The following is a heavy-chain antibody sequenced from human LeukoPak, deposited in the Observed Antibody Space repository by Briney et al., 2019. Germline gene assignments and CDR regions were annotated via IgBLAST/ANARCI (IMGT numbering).Heavy chain of an antibody. CDR1: GYTFTSYD. CDR3: ARDQSSGYYFDY. Sequence: GSVKVSCKASGYTFTSYDINWVRQATGQGLEWMGWMNPNSGNTGYAQKFQGRVTMTRDTSTSTVYMELSSLRSEDTAVYYCARDQSSGYYFDYWGQGTLVTVSS. D-gene: IGHD3-22*01. V-gene: IGHV1-8*01. CDR2: MNPNSGNT. J-gene: IGHJ4*02.